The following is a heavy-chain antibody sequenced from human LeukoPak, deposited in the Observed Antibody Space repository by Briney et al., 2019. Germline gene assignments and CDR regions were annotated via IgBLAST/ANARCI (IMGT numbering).Heavy chain of an antibody. V-gene: IGHV3-20*04. CDR2: LNRNGDKT. J-gene: IGHJ4*02. CDR1: VFNFDGYG. CDR3: AREGHIVAVASLDY. Sequence: GGSLRLSCAASVFNFDGYGMNWVRQAPGKGLEGVAGLNRNGDKTGYADSVKGRFTIYRDNAKSSLYLQMNSLRAEDTALYFCAREGHIVAVASLDYWEPGTLVSVSS. D-gene: IGHD2-15*01.